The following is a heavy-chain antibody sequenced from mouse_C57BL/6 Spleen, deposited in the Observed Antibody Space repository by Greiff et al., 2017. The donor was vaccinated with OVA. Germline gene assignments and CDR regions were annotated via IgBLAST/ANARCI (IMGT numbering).Heavy chain of an antibody. CDR1: GYSFTDYN. D-gene: IGHD1-1*01. CDR2: INPNYGTT. Sequence: VQLQQSGPELVKPGASVKISCKASGYSFTDYNMNWVKQSNGKSLEWIGVINPNYGTTSYNQKFKGKATLTVDQSSSTAYMQLNSLTSEDSAVYYCASLITTADWGYFDVWGTGTTVTVSS. J-gene: IGHJ1*03. CDR3: ASLITTADWGYFDV. V-gene: IGHV1-39*01.